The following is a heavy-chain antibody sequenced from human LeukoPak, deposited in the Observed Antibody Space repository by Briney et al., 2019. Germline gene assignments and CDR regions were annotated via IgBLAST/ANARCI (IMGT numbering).Heavy chain of an antibody. CDR2: IKQDGSEK. V-gene: IGHV3-7*01. J-gene: IGHJ3*02. CDR3: ARATWIQLWGQAFDI. Sequence: GGSLRLSCAASGLTFSSYWMSWVRQAPGKGLEWVANIKQDGSEKYYVDSVKGRFTISRDNAKNSLYLQMNSLRAEDTAVYYCARATWIQLWGQAFDIWGQGTMVTVSS. D-gene: IGHD5-18*01. CDR1: GLTFSSYW.